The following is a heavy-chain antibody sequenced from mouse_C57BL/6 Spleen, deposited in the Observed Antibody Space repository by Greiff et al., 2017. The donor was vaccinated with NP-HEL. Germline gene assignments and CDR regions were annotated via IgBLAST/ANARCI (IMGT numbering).Heavy chain of an antibody. CDR1: GFNIKDDY. CDR3: ATEENQNDYGD. Sequence: VQLQQSGAELVRPGASVKLSCTASGFNIKDDYMHWVKQRPEQGLEWIGWIDPENGDTEYVSKFQGKATITADTSSNTAYLQLSSLTSEDAAVYYCATEENQNDYGDWGKGTTLTVST. CDR2: IDPENGDT. D-gene: IGHD1-1*01. V-gene: IGHV14-4*01. J-gene: IGHJ2*01.